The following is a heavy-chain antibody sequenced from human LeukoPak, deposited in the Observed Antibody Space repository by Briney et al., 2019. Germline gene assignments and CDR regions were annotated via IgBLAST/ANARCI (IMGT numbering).Heavy chain of an antibody. Sequence: GGSLRLSCAASGFTFSSYSMSWVRQAPGKGLEWVGRIKSKTDGGTTDYAAPVKGRFTISRDDSKNTLYLQMNSLKTEDTAVYYCTTRSMTTVTTGGVNHFDYWGQGTLVTVSS. J-gene: IGHJ4*02. CDR1: GFTFSSYS. D-gene: IGHD4-17*01. V-gene: IGHV3-15*01. CDR2: IKSKTDGGTT. CDR3: TTRSMTTVTTGGVNHFDY.